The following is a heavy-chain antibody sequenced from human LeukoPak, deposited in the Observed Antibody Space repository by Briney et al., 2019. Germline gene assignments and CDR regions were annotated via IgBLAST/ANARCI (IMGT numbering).Heavy chain of an antibody. V-gene: IGHV4-31*03. J-gene: IGHJ6*03. D-gene: IGHD3-10*02. Sequence: PSETLSLTCTVSGGSISSGGYYWSWIRQHPGKGQEWIGYIYYSGSTYYNPSLKSRVTISVDTSKNQFSLKLSSVTAADTAVYYCARRSSLFSLMDVWGKGTTVTVSS. CDR1: GGSISSGGYY. CDR2: IYYSGST. CDR3: ARRSSLFSLMDV.